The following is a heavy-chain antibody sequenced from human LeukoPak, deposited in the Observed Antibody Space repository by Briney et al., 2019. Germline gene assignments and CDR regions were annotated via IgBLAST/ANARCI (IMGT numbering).Heavy chain of an antibody. CDR1: GVSISSYY. CDR3: ARGTDSSGWYGVSFDY. CDR2: IYYSGST. J-gene: IGHJ4*02. D-gene: IGHD6-19*01. Sequence: PSETLSLTCTVSGVSISSYYWSWIRQPPGKGLEWIGYIYYSGSTNYNPSLKSRVTISVDTSKNQFSLKLSSVTAADTAVYYCARGTDSSGWYGVSFDYWGQGTLVTVSS. V-gene: IGHV4-59*01.